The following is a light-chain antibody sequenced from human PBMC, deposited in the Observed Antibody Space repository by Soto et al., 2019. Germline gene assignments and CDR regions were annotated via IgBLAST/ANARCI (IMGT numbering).Light chain of an antibody. J-gene: IGKJ2*01. Sequence: EIVMTQSPATLSVSPGERATLSCRASQSVSSNVAWYQQKPGQAPRLLIYGASTSATGIPARFSGSGSGTEFTLTSSSLQSEDCAVYYCQQYNNWPYTFGQGTKLEIK. V-gene: IGKV3-15*01. CDR3: QQYNNWPYT. CDR1: QSVSSN. CDR2: GAS.